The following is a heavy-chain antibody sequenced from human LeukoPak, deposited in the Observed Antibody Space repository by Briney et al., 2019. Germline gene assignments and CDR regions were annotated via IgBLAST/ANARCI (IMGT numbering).Heavy chain of an antibody. V-gene: IGHV4-61*02. D-gene: IGHD4-11*01. CDR3: ASIQSYYFGLDV. J-gene: IGHJ6*02. Sequence: PSETLSLTCTVSGGSISSGSYYWSWIRQPAGKGLEWIGRINTSGSTNYNPSLKSRVTISVDTSKNQLSLKLSSVTAADTAVYYCASIQSYYFGLDVWGQGTTVTVSS. CDR1: GGSISSGSYY. CDR2: INTSGST.